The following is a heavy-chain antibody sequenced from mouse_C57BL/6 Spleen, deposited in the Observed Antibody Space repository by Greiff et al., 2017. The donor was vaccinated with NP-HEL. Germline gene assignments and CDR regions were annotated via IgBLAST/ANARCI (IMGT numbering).Heavy chain of an antibody. D-gene: IGHD2-10*01. CDR3: ERRAYSPWYLDD. CDR2: IYPGDGDT. V-gene: IGHV1-80*01. Sequence: VQLQQSGAELVKPGASVKISCKASGYAFSSYWMNWVKQRPGKGLEWIGQIYPGDGDTNYNGKFKGKATLTADKSSSTAYMQLSSLTSEDSAVYFCERRAYSPWYLDDWGTGTTVTVSS. J-gene: IGHJ1*03. CDR1: GYAFSSYW.